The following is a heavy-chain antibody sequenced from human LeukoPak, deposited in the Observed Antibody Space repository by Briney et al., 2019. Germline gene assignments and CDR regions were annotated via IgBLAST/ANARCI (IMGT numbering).Heavy chain of an antibody. Sequence: SETLSLTCTVSGGSISSSSYYWGWIRQPPGKGLEWIGSINYSGSTYYNPSLKSRVTISVDTSKNQFSLKLSSVTAADTAVYYCARQHWSDYYYYMDVWGKGTTVTVSS. D-gene: IGHD2-8*02. J-gene: IGHJ6*03. CDR1: GGSISSSSYY. CDR3: ARQHWSDYYYYMDV. CDR2: INYSGST. V-gene: IGHV4-39*01.